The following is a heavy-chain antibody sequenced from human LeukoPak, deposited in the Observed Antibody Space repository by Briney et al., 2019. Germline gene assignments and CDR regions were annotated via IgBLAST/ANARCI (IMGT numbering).Heavy chain of an antibody. V-gene: IGHV3-23*01. CDR3: AKSEQEPMNYFDY. CDR1: GFTFSSFA. CDR2: FRGSDGST. J-gene: IGHJ4*02. Sequence: PGGSLRLSCAASGFTFSSFAMSWVRQAPGRGQEWVSGFRGSDGSTDYADSVKGLFTIFRDNSKNTLYLQMTSLRADDTAVYYCAKSEQEPMNYFDYWGQGTLVIVSS.